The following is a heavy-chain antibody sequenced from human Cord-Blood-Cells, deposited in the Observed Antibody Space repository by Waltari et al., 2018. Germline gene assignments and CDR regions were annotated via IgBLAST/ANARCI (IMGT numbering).Heavy chain of an antibody. V-gene: IGHV4-34*01. J-gene: IGHJ4*02. D-gene: IGHD5-12*01. CDR1: GGSFGGYY. CDR2: INHSGST. CDR3: ARSGYDYVDY. Sequence: QVQLQQWGAGLLKPSETLSLTCAVYGGSFGGYYCSWIRQPPGKGLEWIGEINHSGSTNYNPSLKSRVTISVDTSKNQFSLKLSSVTAADTAVYYYARSGYDYVDYWGQGTLVTVSS.